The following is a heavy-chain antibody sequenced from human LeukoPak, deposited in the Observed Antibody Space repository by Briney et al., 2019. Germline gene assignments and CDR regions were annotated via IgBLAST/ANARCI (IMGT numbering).Heavy chain of an antibody. Sequence: PGGSLRLSCAASGFTLRTYGMHWVRQAPGKGLEWVAFIRNDESNKYYADSVKGRFTISRDNSKNTLYLQMNGPRPEDTAVYFCAKVIGGSSFWYARGFDYWGQGTLVTVSS. V-gene: IGHV3-30*02. CDR1: GFTLRTYG. CDR3: AKVIGGSSFWYARGFDY. CDR2: IRNDESNK. J-gene: IGHJ4*02. D-gene: IGHD2-15*01.